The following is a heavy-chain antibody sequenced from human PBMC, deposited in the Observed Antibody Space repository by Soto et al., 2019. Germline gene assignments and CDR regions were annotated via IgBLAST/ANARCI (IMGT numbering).Heavy chain of an antibody. J-gene: IGHJ4*02. Sequence: TGGSLILSCVASGFTFSSYGMSWVRQAPGRGLEWVSSISTSGSNAFYAGSVEGRFTISRDNLQNTLYLQMNGLRAEDTAVYYCASPSSSGNHYRGYSLILRFDNWGQGALVTVSS. CDR2: ISTSGSNA. V-gene: IGHV3-23*01. D-gene: IGHD1-26*01. CDR3: ASPSSSGNHYRGYSLILRFDN. CDR1: GFTFSSYG.